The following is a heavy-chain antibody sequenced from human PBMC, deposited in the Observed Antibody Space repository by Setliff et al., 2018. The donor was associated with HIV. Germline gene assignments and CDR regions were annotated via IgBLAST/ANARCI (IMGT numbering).Heavy chain of an antibody. V-gene: IGHV4-34*01. D-gene: IGHD5-18*01. CDR3: ARGGYSYGFGRHRAYFQY. Sequence: SETLSLTCAVYGGSFSGYYWSWIRQPPGKGLEWIGEINHSGGTNYNPSLKSRVTMSVDTSKNQFSLKLSSVTAADTAVFYCARGGYSYGFGRHRAYFQYWGQGTQVTVSS. J-gene: IGHJ1*01. CDR2: INHSGGT. CDR1: GGSFSGYY.